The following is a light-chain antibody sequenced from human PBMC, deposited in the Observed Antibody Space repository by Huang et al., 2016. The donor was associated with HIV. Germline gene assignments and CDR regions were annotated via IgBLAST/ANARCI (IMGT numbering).Light chain of an antibody. J-gene: IGKJ3*01. CDR2: ERS. CDR3: MQGIHLPFT. CDR1: QSLLHTDGKTS. Sequence: DIVMTQTPLSLSVIPGQPASISCKSSQSLLHTDGKTSLYLYLKKPGQSPHPLIYERSSRLSCVPYRFRGSGSGTAFTLKISRVEAEDVWVYYCMQGIHLPFTFGPGTKVDIK. V-gene: IGKV2-29*02.